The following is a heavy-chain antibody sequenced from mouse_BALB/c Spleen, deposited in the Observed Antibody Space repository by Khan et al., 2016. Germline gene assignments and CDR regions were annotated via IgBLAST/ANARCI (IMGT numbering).Heavy chain of an antibody. J-gene: IGHJ4*01. D-gene: IGHD1-1*01. Sequence: VQLKESGPGLVKPSQSLSLTCTVTGYSITSDYAWNWIRQFPGNRLEWMGYISYSGSTSYNPSLKSRISITRDTSKNQFFLQLNSVTSEDTATYYCARSDYGDKDAMDYWGQGTSVIVSS. V-gene: IGHV3-2*02. CDR2: ISYSGST. CDR3: ARSDYGDKDAMDY. CDR1: GYSITSDYA.